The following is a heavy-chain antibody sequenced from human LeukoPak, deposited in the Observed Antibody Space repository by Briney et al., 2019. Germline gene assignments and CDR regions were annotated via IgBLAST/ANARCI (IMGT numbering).Heavy chain of an antibody. V-gene: IGHV3-11*04. CDR3: VTETGWLFDF. CDR2: ISPNSDNI. J-gene: IGHJ4*02. Sequence: GGSLRLSCAAAGFPFSDRYMSWIRQAPGKGMEWVAYISPNSDNIHYADSVKGRFTISRDNAKNSLFLQLTSLRAEDTAVYYCVTETGWLFDFWGQGILVTVSS. CDR1: GFPFSDRY. D-gene: IGHD3-9*01.